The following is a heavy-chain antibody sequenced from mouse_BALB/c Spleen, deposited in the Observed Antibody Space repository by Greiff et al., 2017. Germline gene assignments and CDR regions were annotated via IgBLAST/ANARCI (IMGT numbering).Heavy chain of an antibody. D-gene: IGHD2-1*01. CDR3: ARRGGNYGGFAY. CDR1: GFTFSSYG. J-gene: IGHJ3*01. Sequence: EVKVVESGGGLVKPGGSLKLSCAASGFTFSSYGMSWVRQTPDKRLEWVATISSGGSYTYYPDSVKGRFTISRDNAKNTLYLQMSSLKSEDTAMYYCARRGGNYGGFAYWGQGTLVTVSA. V-gene: IGHV5-6*03. CDR2: ISSGGSYT.